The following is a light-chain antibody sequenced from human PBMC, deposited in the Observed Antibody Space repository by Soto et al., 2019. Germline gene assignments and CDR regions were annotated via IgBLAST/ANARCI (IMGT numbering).Light chain of an antibody. Sequence: IQMTQSPSSLSASVGDGVTLTCRASHTIATYLNWYQQKPGQVPEVLIYGASRLHVGVPSRFTGSGYGTDFTLTINNLQPEDFEIYYCQQFYCYPHTFGQGNKLEVK. CDR3: QQFYCYPHT. CDR2: GAS. V-gene: IGKV1-39*01. J-gene: IGKJ2*01. CDR1: HTIATY.